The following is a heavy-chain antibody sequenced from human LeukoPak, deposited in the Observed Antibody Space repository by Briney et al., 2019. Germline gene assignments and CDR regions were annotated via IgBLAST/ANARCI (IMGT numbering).Heavy chain of an antibody. CDR3: ARDLRGKHDP. Sequence: PSETLSLTCTVSGGSISSGGYYWSWIRQHPGQGLEWIGYIYYSGSTYYNPSLKSRVTISVDTSKNQFSLKLSSVTAADTAVYYCARDLRGKHDPWGQGTLVTVSS. CDR1: GGSISSGGYY. D-gene: IGHD3-10*01. CDR2: IYYSGST. V-gene: IGHV4-31*03. J-gene: IGHJ5*02.